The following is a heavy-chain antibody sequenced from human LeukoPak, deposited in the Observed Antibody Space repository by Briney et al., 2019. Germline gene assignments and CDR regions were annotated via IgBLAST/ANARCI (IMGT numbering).Heavy chain of an antibody. V-gene: IGHV1-69*13. CDR3: ARDGGTRGFISTWFSSFVFDL. J-gene: IGHJ4*02. Sequence: ASVKVSCKASVCTFNTYAVNWVRQAPGQGFEWMGGIIPIFGAANYAQKFQGRLTITADESTSTAYMELSSLTTEDAAIYYCARDGGTRGFISTWFSSFVFDLWGQETLVTVSS. D-gene: IGHD3-3*02. CDR2: IIPIFGAA. CDR1: VCTFNTYA.